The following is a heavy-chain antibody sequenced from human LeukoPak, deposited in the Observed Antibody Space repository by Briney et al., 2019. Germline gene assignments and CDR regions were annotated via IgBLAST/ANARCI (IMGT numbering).Heavy chain of an antibody. CDR1: GGSFSGYY. D-gene: IGHD2-15*01. CDR3: ASCSGGSCPRGFAY. V-gene: IGHV4-34*01. Sequence: PSETLSLTCAVSGGSFSGYYWSWIRHPPGKGLEWIGEINHSGSTNYNPSLKSRVTISVDTSKNQFSLKLSSVTAADTAVYYCASCSGGSCPRGFAYWGQGTLVTVSS. J-gene: IGHJ4*02. CDR2: INHSGST.